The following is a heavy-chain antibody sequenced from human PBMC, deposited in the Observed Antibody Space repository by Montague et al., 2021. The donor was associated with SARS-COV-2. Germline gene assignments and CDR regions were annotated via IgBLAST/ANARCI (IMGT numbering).Heavy chain of an antibody. V-gene: IGHV3-21*01. CDR2: ISGSSVHI. CDR1: GFTFVSYT. D-gene: IGHD3-3*01. J-gene: IGHJ5*01. CDR3: ARQRPLITISGVADS. Sequence: SLRLSCAASGFTFVSYTMNWFRQAPGKGLEWVSSISGSSVHIYYADSLKGRFTASRDNAKNSLYLQMNTLSADDTAVYYCARQRPLITISGVADSWGQGTLVTVSS.